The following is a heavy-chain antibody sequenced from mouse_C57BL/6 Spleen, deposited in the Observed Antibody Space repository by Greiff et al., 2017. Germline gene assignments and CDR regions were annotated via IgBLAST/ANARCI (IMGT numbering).Heavy chain of an antibody. V-gene: IGHV3-6*01. CDR2: ISYDGSN. Sequence: EVQLQQSGPGLVKPSQSLSLTCSVTGYSITSGYYWNWIRQFPGNKLEWMGYISYDGSNNYNPSLKNRISITRDTSKNQFFLKLNSVTTEDTATYYCASDYYGSKDYWGQGTTLTVSS. J-gene: IGHJ2*01. CDR1: GYSITSGYY. D-gene: IGHD1-1*01. CDR3: ASDYYGSKDY.